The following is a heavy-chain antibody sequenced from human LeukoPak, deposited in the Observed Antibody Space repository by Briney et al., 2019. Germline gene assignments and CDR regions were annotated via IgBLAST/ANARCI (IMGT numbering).Heavy chain of an antibody. Sequence: GASVKVSCKASGYTFTGYYMHWVRQAPGQGLEWMGWINPNSGGTNYAQKFQGRVTMTRDTSISTAYMELSRLRSDDTAVYYCARGGIGAVAATEYYFDYWGQGTLVIVSS. V-gene: IGHV1-2*02. CDR2: INPNSGGT. CDR3: ARGGIGAVAATEYYFDY. D-gene: IGHD6-19*01. CDR1: GYTFTGYY. J-gene: IGHJ4*02.